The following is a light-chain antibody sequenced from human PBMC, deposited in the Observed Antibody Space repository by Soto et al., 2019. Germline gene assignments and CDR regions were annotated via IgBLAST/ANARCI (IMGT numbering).Light chain of an antibody. CDR2: SAS. CDR3: LLYYGGGHWV. V-gene: IGLV7-43*01. CDR1: TGAVTRGYY. J-gene: IGLJ3*02. Sequence: QAVVTQAPSLTVSPGGTVTLTCASSTGAVTRGYYPNWFQQKPGQAPRALIYSASNQHSWTPARFSGSLLGGKAALTLSGVQPEDEAEYYCLLYYGGGHWVFGGGTKLTVL.